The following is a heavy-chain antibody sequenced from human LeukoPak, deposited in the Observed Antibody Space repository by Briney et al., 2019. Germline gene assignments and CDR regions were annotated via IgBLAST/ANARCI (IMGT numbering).Heavy chain of an antibody. J-gene: IGHJ4*02. Sequence: PSETLSLTCTVSGGSISSSSYYWGWIRQPPGKGLEWIGSIYYSGSTYYNPSLKSRVTISVDTSKNQFSLKLSSVTAADTAVYYCARLPEGWLRFYIDYWGQGTLVTVSS. CDR1: GGSISSSSYY. CDR2: IYYSGST. D-gene: IGHD5-12*01. V-gene: IGHV4-39*01. CDR3: ARLPEGWLRFYIDY.